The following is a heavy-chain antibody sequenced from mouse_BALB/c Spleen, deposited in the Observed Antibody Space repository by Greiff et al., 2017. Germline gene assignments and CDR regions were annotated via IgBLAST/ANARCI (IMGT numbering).Heavy chain of an antibody. Sequence: EVKLVESGPGLVKPSQSLSLTCSVTGYSITSGYYWNWIRQFPGNKLEWMGYISYDGSNNYNPSLKNRISITRDTSKNQFFLKLNSVTTEDTATYYCARGDYDYDSLYYFDYWGQGTTLTVSS. CDR2: ISYDGSN. V-gene: IGHV3-6*02. D-gene: IGHD2-4*01. CDR1: GYSITSGYY. CDR3: ARGDYDYDSLYYFDY. J-gene: IGHJ2*01.